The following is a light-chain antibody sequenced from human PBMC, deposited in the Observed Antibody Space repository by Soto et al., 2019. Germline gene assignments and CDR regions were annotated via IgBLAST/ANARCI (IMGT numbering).Light chain of an antibody. CDR3: QQYGSSPPWT. CDR1: ESISSSY. CDR2: GAS. J-gene: IGKJ1*01. V-gene: IGKV3-20*01. Sequence: EIVLTQSPVTLSWSPGERATLSCRATESISSSYLAWYQQKPGQAPRLLIYGASSRATGILDRFSGSGSGTDFTLTISRLEPEDFAVYYCQQYGSSPPWTFGQGTKVDIK.